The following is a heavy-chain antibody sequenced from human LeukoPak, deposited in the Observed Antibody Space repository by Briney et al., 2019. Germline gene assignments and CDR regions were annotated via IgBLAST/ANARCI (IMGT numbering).Heavy chain of an antibody. V-gene: IGHV3-21*01. CDR3: AREGSTYYYDSSGYGPYFDY. D-gene: IGHD3-22*01. CDR1: GFTFSNAW. J-gene: IGHJ4*01. CDR2: ISSSSSYI. Sequence: GGSLRLSCAASGFTFSNAWMSWVRQAPGKGLEWVSSISSSSSYIYYADSVKGRFTISRDNAKNSLYLQMNTLRAEDTAVYYCAREGSTYYYDSSGYGPYFDYWGQGTLVTVSS.